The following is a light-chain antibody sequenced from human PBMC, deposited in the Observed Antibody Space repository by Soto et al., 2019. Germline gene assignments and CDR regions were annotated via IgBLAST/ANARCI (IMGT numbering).Light chain of an antibody. CDR3: TSFAGSDKLI. CDR1: ASDIGAYNF. Sequence: QSVLTQPPSASGSPGQSATISCPGAASDIGAYNFVSWYQQYPGKAPKLMIYEVYKRPSGVPDRFSGSKSGNTASLTVSGLQPEDEADYYCTSFAGSDKLIFGGGTKVTVL. J-gene: IGLJ2*01. V-gene: IGLV2-8*01. CDR2: EVY.